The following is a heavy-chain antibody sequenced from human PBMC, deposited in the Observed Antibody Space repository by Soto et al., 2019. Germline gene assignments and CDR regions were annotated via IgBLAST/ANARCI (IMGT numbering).Heavy chain of an antibody. D-gene: IGHD3-3*01. CDR2: TYYSGST. Sequence: PSETLSLTCTVSGDSISSDGFYWSWIRQHPGQGLEWIGYTYYSGSTYYNPSLKSRVAISRDTSKNQFSLKMSSVTAADTAVYYCARSSTIYGGENWFDPWGQGTLVTVSS. V-gene: IGHV4-31*03. CDR1: GDSISSDGFY. J-gene: IGHJ5*02. CDR3: ARSSTIYGGENWFDP.